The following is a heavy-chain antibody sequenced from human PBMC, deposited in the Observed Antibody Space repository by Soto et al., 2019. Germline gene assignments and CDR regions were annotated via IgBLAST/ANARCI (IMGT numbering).Heavy chain of an antibody. J-gene: IGHJ5*02. CDR3: AKALWFGELRRGP. Sequence: PGGSLRLSCAASGFSFTIYAMSWVRQAPGKGLEWVSTISGSGGSTYYADSVKGRFTISRDNSKNTVYLQMNSLRAEDTAVYYCAKALWFGELRRGPWGQGTLVTVSS. CDR1: GFSFTIYA. V-gene: IGHV3-23*01. CDR2: ISGSGGST. D-gene: IGHD3-10*01.